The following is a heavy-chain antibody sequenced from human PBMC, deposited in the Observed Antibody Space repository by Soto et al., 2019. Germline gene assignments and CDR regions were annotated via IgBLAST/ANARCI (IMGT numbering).Heavy chain of an antibody. CDR3: ARQISYSSSSVGY. Sequence: PGESLKISCNGSGYSFTSYWIGSVRQMPGKGLEWMGIIYPGDSDTRYSPSFQGQVTISADKSISTAYLQWSSLKASDTAMYYCARQISYSSSSVGYWGQGTLVTVSS. D-gene: IGHD6-6*01. J-gene: IGHJ4*02. CDR2: IYPGDSDT. V-gene: IGHV5-51*01. CDR1: GYSFTSYW.